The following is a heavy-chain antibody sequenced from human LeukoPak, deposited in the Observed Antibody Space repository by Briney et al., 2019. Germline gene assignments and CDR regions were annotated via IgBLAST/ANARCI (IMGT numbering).Heavy chain of an antibody. Sequence: GASVRVSCKASVYTLTSYSIYCVRQTPGQGLERRGWSSAYNGNTKYAQKLQGRVTMTTATTTDTAYMELRSVRSDDTAVYYCARGLGGSGSYFLTFDYWGQGTLVTVSS. J-gene: IGHJ4*02. CDR1: VYTLTSYS. CDR3: ARGLGGSGSYFLTFDY. V-gene: IGHV1-18*01. D-gene: IGHD1-26*01. CDR2: SSAYNGNT.